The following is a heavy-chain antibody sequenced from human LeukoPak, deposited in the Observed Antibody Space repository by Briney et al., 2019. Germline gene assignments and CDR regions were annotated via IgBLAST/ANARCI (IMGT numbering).Heavy chain of an antibody. V-gene: IGHV3-9*03. Sequence: PGGSLRLSCAASGFTFDDYAMHWVRQAPGKGLEWVSGISWNSGSIGYADSVKGRFTISRDNAKNSLYLQMNSLRAEDMALYYCAKETGTTGSFDYWGQGTLVTVSS. CDR2: ISWNSGSI. J-gene: IGHJ4*02. CDR3: AKETGTTGSFDY. D-gene: IGHD1-7*01. CDR1: GFTFDDYA.